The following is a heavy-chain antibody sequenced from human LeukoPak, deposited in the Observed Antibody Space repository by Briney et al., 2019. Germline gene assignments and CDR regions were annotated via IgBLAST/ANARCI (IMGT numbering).Heavy chain of an antibody. V-gene: IGHV1-18*01. D-gene: IGHD2-2*01. CDR3: ARDAVLGYCSSTSCPAPPYYMDV. CDR1: GYTFTSYG. CDR2: ISAYNGNT. Sequence: GASVKVSCKASGYTFTSYGISWVRQAPGQGLEWMGWISAYNGNTNYAQKLQGRVTMTTDTSTSTAYMELRSLRSDDTAVYYCARDAVLGYCSSTSCPAPPYYMDVWGKGTTVTVSS. J-gene: IGHJ6*03.